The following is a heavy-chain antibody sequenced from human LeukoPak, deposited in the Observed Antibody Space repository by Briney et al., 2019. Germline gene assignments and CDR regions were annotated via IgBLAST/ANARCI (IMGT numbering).Heavy chain of an antibody. D-gene: IGHD6-19*01. Sequence: GGSLRLSCAASGFTFSSYWMSWVRQAPGKGLEWVANIKQDGSEKYYVDSVKGRFTISRDNAENSLYLQMNSLRVEDTAVYYCARDKEFSSGWYFDNWGQGTLVTVSS. CDR3: ARDKEFSSGWYFDN. J-gene: IGHJ4*02. V-gene: IGHV3-7*01. CDR1: GFTFSSYW. CDR2: IKQDGSEK.